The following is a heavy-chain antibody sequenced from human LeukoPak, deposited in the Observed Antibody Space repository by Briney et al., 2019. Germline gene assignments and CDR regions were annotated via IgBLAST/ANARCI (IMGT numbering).Heavy chain of an antibody. V-gene: IGHV3-23*01. Sequence: LGGSLRLSCAASGFTFSSYAMSWVRQAPGKGLEWVSAISGSGGSTYYADSVKGRFTISRDNSKNTLYLQMNSLRAEDTAVYYCAKDSSGYYAFDIWGQGTMVTVSS. CDR2: ISGSGGST. CDR3: AKDSSGYYAFDI. CDR1: GFTFSSYA. J-gene: IGHJ3*02. D-gene: IGHD3-22*01.